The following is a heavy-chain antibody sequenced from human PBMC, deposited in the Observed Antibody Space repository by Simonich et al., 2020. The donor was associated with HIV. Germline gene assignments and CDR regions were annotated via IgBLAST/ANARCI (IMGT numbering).Heavy chain of an antibody. CDR3: AGDSGGYWYFDL. Sequence: QVQLVQSGAEVKKPGASVKVSCKASEYTFTSYYMTWVRQAPGQGLEWMGKITPGGSRTYAQKFQGRVTMTRDTSTSTVYMELSSLRSEDTAVYYCAGDSGGYWYFDLWGRGTLVTVSS. J-gene: IGHJ2*01. V-gene: IGHV1-46*01. CDR1: EYTFTSYY. CDR2: ITPGGSR. D-gene: IGHD2-15*01.